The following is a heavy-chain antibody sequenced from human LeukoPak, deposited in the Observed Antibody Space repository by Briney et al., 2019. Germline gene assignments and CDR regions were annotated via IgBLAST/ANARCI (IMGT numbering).Heavy chain of an antibody. Sequence: GGSLRLSCAASGFTFSDYYMSWIRQAPGKGLAWVSYISSSSSYTNYAVSVKGRFTISRDNAKNSLYLQMNSLRAEDTAVYYCARGGYSGYDWVDYWGQGTLVTVSS. CDR2: ISSSSSYT. CDR3: ARGGYSGYDWVDY. V-gene: IGHV3-11*05. D-gene: IGHD5-12*01. J-gene: IGHJ4*02. CDR1: GFTFSDYY.